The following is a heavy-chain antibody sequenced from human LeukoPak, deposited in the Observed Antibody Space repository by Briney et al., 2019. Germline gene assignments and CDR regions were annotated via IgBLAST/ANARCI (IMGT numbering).Heavy chain of an antibody. J-gene: IGHJ3*02. CDR3: ARPKYSSSWYDAFDI. CDR1: GFTFSSYW. Sequence: GGSLRLSCAASGFTFSSYWMSWVRQAPGKGLEWVANIKQDGSGKYYVDSVKGRFTISRDNAKNSLYLQMNSLRAEDTAVYYCARPKYSSSWYDAFDIWGQGTMVTVSS. CDR2: IKQDGSGK. D-gene: IGHD6-13*01. V-gene: IGHV3-7*01.